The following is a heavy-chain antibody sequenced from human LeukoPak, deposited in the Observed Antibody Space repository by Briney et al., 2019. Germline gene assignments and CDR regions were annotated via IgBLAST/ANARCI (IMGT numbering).Heavy chain of an antibody. D-gene: IGHD3-10*01. CDR2: ISYTGST. Sequence: PSETLSLTCTVSGGSISPYFWSWMRQTPGKGLEWIGYISYTGSTNYNPALKIRVTISVDTSKNQFSLQLTSVTAADTAVYYCARDDYRGVTNFDPWGQATLVTVSS. CDR1: GGSISPYF. V-gene: IGHV4-59*01. J-gene: IGHJ5*02. CDR3: ARDDYRGVTNFDP.